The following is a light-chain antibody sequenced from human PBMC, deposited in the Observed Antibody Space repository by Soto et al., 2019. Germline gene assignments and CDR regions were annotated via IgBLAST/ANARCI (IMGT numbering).Light chain of an antibody. Sequence: QSVLTQPPSVSGTPGQRVTISCSGSSSNIGSKAVNWYQQLPGTAPKLLIYNNNQRPSGVPDRFSGSKSDTSASLAITGLQSEDEADYFCAAWDGSLNGVVFGGGTKLTVL. CDR3: AAWDGSLNGVV. J-gene: IGLJ2*01. CDR2: NNN. CDR1: SSNIGSKA. V-gene: IGLV1-44*01.